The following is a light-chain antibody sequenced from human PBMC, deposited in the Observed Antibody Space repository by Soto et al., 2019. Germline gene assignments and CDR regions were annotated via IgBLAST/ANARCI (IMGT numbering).Light chain of an antibody. CDR2: DAS. CDR3: QQRSNWLWT. Sequence: IVLTHSPGTLSFSPGEIATLSFRASQSVSSYLAWYQQKPGQAPRLLIYDASNRATGIPARFSGSGSGTDFTLTISSLEPEDFAVYYCQQRSNWLWTFGQGTKVDIK. V-gene: IGKV3-11*01. CDR1: QSVSSY. J-gene: IGKJ1*01.